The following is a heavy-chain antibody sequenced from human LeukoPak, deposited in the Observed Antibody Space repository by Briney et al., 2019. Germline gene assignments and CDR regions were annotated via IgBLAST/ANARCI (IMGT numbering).Heavy chain of an antibody. CDR2: IKHRNADI. D-gene: IGHD1-26*01. Sequence: GGSLRLSCAASGFTFTEYSMNWVRQAPGKGLEWLSYIKHRNADIRYADSVKGRFTISRDNAKNTLYLQMNSLRGEDTAVYYCARDLGVGHYLDSWGQGTLVTVAS. CDR3: ARDLGVGHYLDS. CDR1: GFTFTEYS. J-gene: IGHJ4*02. V-gene: IGHV3-48*01.